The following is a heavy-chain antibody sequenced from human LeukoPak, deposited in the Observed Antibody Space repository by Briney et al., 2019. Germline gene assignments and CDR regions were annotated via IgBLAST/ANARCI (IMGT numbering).Heavy chain of an antibody. CDR1: GGSISSGGYY. Sequence: PSETLSLTCTVSGGSISSGGYYWSWIRQHPGKGLEWIGYIYYSGSTYYNPSLKSRVTISVDTSKNQFSLKLSSVTAADTAVYYCARRRVYDYGIDYWGQGTLVTVSS. CDR2: IYYSGST. V-gene: IGHV4-31*03. CDR3: ARRRVYDYGIDY. J-gene: IGHJ4*02. D-gene: IGHD4-17*01.